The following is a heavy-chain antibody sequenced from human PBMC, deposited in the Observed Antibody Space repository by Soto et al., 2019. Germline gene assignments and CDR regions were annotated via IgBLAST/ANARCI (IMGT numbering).Heavy chain of an antibody. CDR1: GFTFSTYW. J-gene: IGHJ6*02. Sequence: EVQLVESGGGLVQFGGSLRLSCAASGFTFSTYWMSWVRQPPGKGLEWVANIKEDGSDKYYVDSVKGRFIISRDNARNSLYLEMNSLRADDTAMYYCARDRWDRNDLDASYLYYGMDVWGQGTPVRVSS. V-gene: IGHV3-7*01. D-gene: IGHD1-1*01. CDR3: ARDRWDRNDLDASYLYYGMDV. CDR2: IKEDGSDK.